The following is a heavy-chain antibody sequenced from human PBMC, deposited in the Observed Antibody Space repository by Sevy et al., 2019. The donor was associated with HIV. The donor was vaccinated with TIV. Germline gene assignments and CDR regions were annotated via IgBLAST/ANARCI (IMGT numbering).Heavy chain of an antibody. J-gene: IGHJ5*01. Sequence: ASVKVSCKASGGTLTNYAISWVRQAPGQGLEWMGEIVPVFGTSHHARSFQGRVTITADESTSTACMELRSLRSEDTSVYYCTGGADSSHGVCSPGGFDPLGQGTLVTVPS. CDR1: GGTLTNYA. D-gene: IGHD2-8*01. CDR2: IVPVFGTS. V-gene: IGHV1-69*13. CDR3: TGGADSSHGVCSPGGFDP.